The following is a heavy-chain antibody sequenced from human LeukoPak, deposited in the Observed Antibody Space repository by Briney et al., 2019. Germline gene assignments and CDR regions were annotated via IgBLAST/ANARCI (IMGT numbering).Heavy chain of an antibody. J-gene: IGHJ4*02. CDR3: ASAGHDGIGYKVC. CDR2: IYHSGSA. D-gene: IGHD3-22*01. V-gene: IGHV4-4*02. CDR1: GGSISSSNW. Sequence: SGTLSLTCAVSGGSISSSNWWSWLRQPPGKGLEWIGEIYHSGSANYNPSLKSRVTISVDKSKNQFSLRLSSVTAADTAVYYCASAGHDGIGYKVCWGQGTLVTVSS.